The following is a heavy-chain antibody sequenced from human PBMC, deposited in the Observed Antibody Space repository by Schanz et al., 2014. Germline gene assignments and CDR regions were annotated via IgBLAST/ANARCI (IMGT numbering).Heavy chain of an antibody. V-gene: IGHV3-23*04. CDR3: AKDHAGSDILTALGN. CDR1: GFSFNNYG. J-gene: IGHJ4*02. Sequence: VQLVESGGSVVQPGRSLRLSCAASGFSFNNYGLNWVRQAPGKGLEWVSGISGSGGSTYDADSVKGRFTISRDNSKNTLYLQMNSLRAEDTAVYYCAKDHAGSDILTALGNWGQGTLVTVSS. D-gene: IGHD3-9*01. CDR2: ISGSGGST.